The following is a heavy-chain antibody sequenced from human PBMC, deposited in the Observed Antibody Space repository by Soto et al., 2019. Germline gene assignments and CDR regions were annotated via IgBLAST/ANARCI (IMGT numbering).Heavy chain of an antibody. J-gene: IGHJ6*02. Sequence: ASVKVSCKASGYAFTGYYMHWVRQAPGQGLEWIGRINPNSGAANYAQKFQGRVTITTDESTSTAYMELSSLRSEDTAVYYFARRRDGYNPTYYYYGMDVWGQGTTVTVSS. D-gene: IGHD5-12*01. CDR2: INPNSGAA. CDR3: ARRRDGYNPTYYYYGMDV. CDR1: GYAFTGYY. V-gene: IGHV1-2*02.